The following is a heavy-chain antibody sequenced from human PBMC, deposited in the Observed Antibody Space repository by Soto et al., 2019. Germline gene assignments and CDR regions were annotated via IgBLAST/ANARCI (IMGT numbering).Heavy chain of an antibody. J-gene: IGHJ4*02. V-gene: IGHV4-34*01. Sequence: SETLSLTCAVYGGSFSCYYWSWIRQPPGKGLEWIGEINHSGSTNYNPSLKSRVTISVDTSKNQFSLKLSSVTAADTAVYYCARGRQLWFFVYWGQGTLVTVSS. CDR1: GGSFSCYY. CDR3: ARGRQLWFFVY. CDR2: INHSGST. D-gene: IGHD5-18*01.